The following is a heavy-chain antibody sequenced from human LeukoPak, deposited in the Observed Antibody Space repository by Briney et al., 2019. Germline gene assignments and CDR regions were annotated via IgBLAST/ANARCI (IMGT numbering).Heavy chain of an antibody. CDR2: ISGSGGST. V-gene: IGHV3-23*01. D-gene: IGHD2-2*01. J-gene: IGHJ4*02. CDR1: GFTFSSYA. Sequence: GGSLRLSCAASGFTFSSYAMSWVRQAPGKGLEWASAISGSGGSTYYADSVKGRFTISRDNSKNTLYLQMNSLRAEDTAVYYCAKAPRYCSSTSCLPIDYWGQGTLVTVSS. CDR3: AKAPRYCSSTSCLPIDY.